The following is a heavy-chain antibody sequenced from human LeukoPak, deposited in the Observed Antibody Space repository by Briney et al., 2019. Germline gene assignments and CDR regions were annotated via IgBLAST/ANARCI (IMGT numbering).Heavy chain of an antibody. D-gene: IGHD5-18*01. V-gene: IGHV3-49*05. J-gene: IGHJ4*02. CDR2: IRSIHYGGTQ. Sequence: KPGRSLRLSCTTSGFTFGAYGLSWIRQAPGKGLEWVTFIRSIHYGGTQDYAACVNVRLTIQRDDSKRIAFLQMNSLRSEDTAVYYCGRDGREYNNGYYDYWGQGTLVTVSS. CDR1: GFTFGAYG. CDR3: GRDGREYNNGYYDY.